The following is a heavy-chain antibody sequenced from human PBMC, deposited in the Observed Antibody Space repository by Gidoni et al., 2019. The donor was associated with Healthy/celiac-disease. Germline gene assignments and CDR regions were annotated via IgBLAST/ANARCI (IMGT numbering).Heavy chain of an antibody. Sequence: QVQLQESGPGLVTPSENLSLTCTVSGGSISSYYWSWIRQPPGKGLEWIGYIYYSGSTNSNPPLKSRVTISVDTSKNQFSLKLSSVTAADTAVYYCASSLSSIVVVPAAIPSYGMDVWGQGTTVTVSS. CDR1: GGSISSYY. CDR3: ASSLSSIVVVPAAIPSYGMDV. V-gene: IGHV4-59*08. D-gene: IGHD2-2*02. CDR2: IYYSGST. J-gene: IGHJ6*02.